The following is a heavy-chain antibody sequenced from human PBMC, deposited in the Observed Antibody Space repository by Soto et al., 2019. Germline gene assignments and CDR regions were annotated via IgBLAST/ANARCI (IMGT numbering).Heavy chain of an antibody. V-gene: IGHV4-34*01. D-gene: IGHD2-8*02. CDR3: ARDKITGLFDY. CDR2: INHSGST. Sequence: QVQLQQWGAGLLKPSETLSLTCAVYGGAFSGYYWTWIRQPPGTGLEWIGEINHSGSTNYNPSLKGRVTRSVDTSKIQFALQLTSVTAAYTAVSYGARDKITGLFDYWGQGTLVTVSS. CDR1: GGAFSGYY. J-gene: IGHJ4*02.